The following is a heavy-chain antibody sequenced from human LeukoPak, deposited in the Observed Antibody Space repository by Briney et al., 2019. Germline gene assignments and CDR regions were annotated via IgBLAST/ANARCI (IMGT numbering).Heavy chain of an antibody. CDR3: AREPNYCSSTSCYMHNWFDP. Sequence: ASVKVSCKASGYTFTSYYMHWVRQAPGQGLEWMGIINPSGGSTSYAQKFQGRVTMTRDTSTSTVYMEPSSLRSEDTAVYYCAREPNYCSSTSCYMHNWFDPWGQGTLVTVSS. J-gene: IGHJ5*02. CDR2: INPSGGST. V-gene: IGHV1-46*01. CDR1: GYTFTSYY. D-gene: IGHD2-2*02.